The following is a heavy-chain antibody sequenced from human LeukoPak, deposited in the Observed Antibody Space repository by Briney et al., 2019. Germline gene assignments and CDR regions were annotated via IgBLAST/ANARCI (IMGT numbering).Heavy chain of an antibody. CDR3: AGARGVRGVRPYYFDY. D-gene: IGHD3-10*01. CDR2: INHSGST. Sequence: SETLSLTCAVYGGSFSGYYWSWIRQPPGKGLEWIGEINHSGSTNYNPSLKSRVTISVDTSKNQFSLKLSSVTAADTAVYYCAGARGVRGVRPYYFDYWGQGTLVTVSS. CDR1: GGSFSGYY. V-gene: IGHV4-34*01. J-gene: IGHJ4*02.